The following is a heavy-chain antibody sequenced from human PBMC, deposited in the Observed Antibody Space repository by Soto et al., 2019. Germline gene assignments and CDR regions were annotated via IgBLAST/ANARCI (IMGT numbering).Heavy chain of an antibody. CDR3: ARLPYCSSTSCYRRNDY. Sequence: QVQLVQSGAEVKKPGASVTVSCKASGYTFTSYDINWVRQATGQGLEWMGWMNPNSGNTGYAQKFQCRVTMTRNTSISTAYMELSSLRSEDTAVYYCARLPYCSSTSCYRRNDYWGQGTLVTVSS. V-gene: IGHV1-8*01. J-gene: IGHJ4*02. D-gene: IGHD2-2*01. CDR1: GYTFTSYD. CDR2: MNPNSGNT.